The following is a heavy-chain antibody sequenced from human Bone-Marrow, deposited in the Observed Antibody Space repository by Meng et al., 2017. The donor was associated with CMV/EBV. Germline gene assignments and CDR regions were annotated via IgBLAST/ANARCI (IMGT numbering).Heavy chain of an antibody. CDR1: GFTFSSYS. Sequence: GGSLRLSCAASGFTFSSYSMNWVRQAPGKGLEWVSYISSSSSTIYYADSVKGRFTISRDNAKNSLYLQMNSPRAEDIAVYYCTTSGWSGYYPSYWYFDLWGRGTLVTVSS. V-gene: IGHV3-48*04. D-gene: IGHD3-3*01. CDR3: TTSGWSGYYPSYWYFDL. J-gene: IGHJ2*01. CDR2: ISSSSSTI.